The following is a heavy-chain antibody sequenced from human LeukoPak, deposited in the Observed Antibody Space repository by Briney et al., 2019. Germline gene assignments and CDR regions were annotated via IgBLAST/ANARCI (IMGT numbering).Heavy chain of an antibody. Sequence: ASVKVSCKAPGYTFTGYYIHWVRQAPGQGLEWLGWINPNSGGTIYAQKFHGRVTMTRDTSISTAYMELSRLRSDDTAVYYCARVDFVVVGATTRSGWFDPWGQGTLVTVSS. V-gene: IGHV1-2*02. CDR2: INPNSGGT. J-gene: IGHJ5*02. CDR3: ARVDFVVVGATTRSGWFDP. D-gene: IGHD2-15*01. CDR1: GYTFTGYY.